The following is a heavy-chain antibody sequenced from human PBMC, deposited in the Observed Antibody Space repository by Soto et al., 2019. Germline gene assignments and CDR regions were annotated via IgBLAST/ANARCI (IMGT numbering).Heavy chain of an antibody. Sequence: EVQLVESGGGLVKPGGSLRLSCAASGFTFSRYSMNWVRQAPGKGLEWVSSISGGSSDIYYADSVKGRFTISRDNAKNSLYLQMNSLRAEDTAVYYCARDLSCAYPVGYCDPWGQGTLVTVSS. D-gene: IGHD1-26*01. CDR2: ISGGSSDI. V-gene: IGHV3-21*01. J-gene: IGHJ5*02. CDR1: GFTFSRYS. CDR3: ARDLSCAYPVGYCDP.